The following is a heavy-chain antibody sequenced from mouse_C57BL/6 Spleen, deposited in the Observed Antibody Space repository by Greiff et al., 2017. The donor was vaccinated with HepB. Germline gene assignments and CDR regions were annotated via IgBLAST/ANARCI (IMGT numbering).Heavy chain of an antibody. D-gene: IGHD4-1*01. V-gene: IGHV5-17*01. Sequence: EVKLVESGGGLVKPGGSLKLSCAASGFTFSDYGMHWVRQAPEQGLEWVAYISSGSSTIYYADTVKGRFTISRDNAKNTLFLQMTSLRSEDTAMYYCARRTGTDYFDYWGQGTTLTVSS. CDR1: GFTFSDYG. CDR2: ISSGSSTI. CDR3: ARRTGTDYFDY. J-gene: IGHJ2*01.